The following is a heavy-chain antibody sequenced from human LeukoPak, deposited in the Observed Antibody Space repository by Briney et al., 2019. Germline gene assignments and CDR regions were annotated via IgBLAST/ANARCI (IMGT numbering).Heavy chain of an antibody. CDR1: GGSLSSYY. CDR3: ASHYSGSSRAGDQFDY. J-gene: IGHJ4*02. D-gene: IGHD1-26*01. CDR2: IYYSGNT. Sequence: SETLSLTCTVSGGSLSSYYWSWIRQPPGKGLEWIGYIYYSGNTKYNPSLTSRVTISLDTSKNQFSLKLSSVTAADMAVYYCASHYSGSSRAGDQFDYWGQGTLVTVSS. V-gene: IGHV4-59*08.